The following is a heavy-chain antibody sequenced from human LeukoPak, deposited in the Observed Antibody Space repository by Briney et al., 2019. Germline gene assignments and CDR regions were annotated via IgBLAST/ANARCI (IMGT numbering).Heavy chain of an antibody. J-gene: IGHJ6*02. Sequence: ASVKVSCKASGYTFTGYYMHWVRQAPGQGLEWMGWINPNSGGTNYAQKFQGWVTMTRDTSISTAYMELSRLRPDDTAVYYCARDVPTVTTTLGFYYYGMDVWGQGTTVTVSS. D-gene: IGHD4-17*01. CDR1: GYTFTGYY. CDR2: INPNSGGT. V-gene: IGHV1-2*04. CDR3: ARDVPTVTTTLGFYYYGMDV.